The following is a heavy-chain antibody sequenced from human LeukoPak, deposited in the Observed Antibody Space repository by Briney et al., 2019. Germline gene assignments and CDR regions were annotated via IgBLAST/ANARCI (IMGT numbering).Heavy chain of an antibody. J-gene: IGHJ3*02. D-gene: IGHD2-15*01. Sequence: GGSLRLSCAASGFTFSSYAMSWVRQAPGKGLEWVSAISGSGGSTYYADSVKGRFTISRDNSKNTLYLQMNSLRAEDTAVYYCARDLGGYCSGGSCYWGPFDIWGQGTMVTVSS. V-gene: IGHV3-23*01. CDR1: GFTFSSYA. CDR3: ARDLGGYCSGGSCYWGPFDI. CDR2: ISGSGGST.